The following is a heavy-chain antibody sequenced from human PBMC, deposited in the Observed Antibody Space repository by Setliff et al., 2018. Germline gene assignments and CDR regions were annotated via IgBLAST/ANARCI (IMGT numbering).Heavy chain of an antibody. CDR2: ISYDGSNK. D-gene: IGHD7-27*01. V-gene: IGHV3-30-3*01. J-gene: IGHJ6*02. CDR1: GFTFSSYA. CDR3: AKDREAWVYYYGMDV. Sequence: GSLRLSCAASGFTFSSYAMHWVRQAPGKGLEWVAVISYDGSNKYYADSVKGRFTVSRDNSKNTLYLQMNSLRAEDTAVYYCAKDREAWVYYYGMDVWGQGTTVTVSS.